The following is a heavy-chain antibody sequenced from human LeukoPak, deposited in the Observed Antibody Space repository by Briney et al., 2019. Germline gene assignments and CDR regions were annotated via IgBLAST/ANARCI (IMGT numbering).Heavy chain of an antibody. V-gene: IGHV4-34*01. Sequence: PETLSLTCAVYGGSFSGYYWSWIRQPPGKGLQWIGEINHSGSTNYNPSLRSRVTMSLDTSKKQFSLQLSSVTAADTAVYYCARLYTSSWAPRPYYYYYYLDVWGKGTTVTISS. D-gene: IGHD6-13*01. CDR3: ARLYTSSWAPRPYYYYYYLDV. J-gene: IGHJ6*03. CDR2: INHSGST. CDR1: GGSFSGYY.